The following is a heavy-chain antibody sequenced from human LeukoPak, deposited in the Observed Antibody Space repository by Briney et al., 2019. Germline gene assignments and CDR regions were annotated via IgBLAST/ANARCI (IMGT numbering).Heavy chain of an antibody. CDR2: IKVYGDTT. CDR3: ARSYCGGDCSSGYSDY. D-gene: IGHD2-21*02. J-gene: IGHJ4*02. CDR1: GNTFTSFH. V-gene: IGHV1-46*01. Sequence: ASVKVSCKASGNTFTSFHIHWVRQAPGQGLEYMGIIKVYGDTTIYAQRFQGRITMTRDTSTSTVYMELSSLNSEDTAVYYCARSYCGGDCSSGYSDYWGQGTLVTVSS.